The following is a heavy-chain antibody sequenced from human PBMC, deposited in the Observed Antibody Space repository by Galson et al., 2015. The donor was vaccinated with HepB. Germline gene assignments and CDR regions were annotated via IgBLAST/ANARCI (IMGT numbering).Heavy chain of an antibody. Sequence: CAISGDSVSSNYAVWNWIRQSPSRGLEWLGRTYYRSKWIYDYAESVKSRITITPGTSKNLVSLQLHSVIPEDAAVYYCAYGVDVWGQGTTVTVSS. CDR2: TYYRSKWIY. CDR1: GDSVSSNYAV. J-gene: IGHJ6*02. V-gene: IGHV6-1*01. CDR3: AYGVDV.